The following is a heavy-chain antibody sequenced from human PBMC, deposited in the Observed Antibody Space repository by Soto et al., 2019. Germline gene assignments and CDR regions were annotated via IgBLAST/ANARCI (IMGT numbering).Heavy chain of an antibody. J-gene: IGHJ6*02. Sequence: PSETLSLTCTVSGGSISSGDYYWSWIRQPPGKGLEWIGYIYYSGSTYYNPSLKSRVTISVDTSKNQFSLKLSSVTAADTAVYYCARVKGYCISTSCYNAVDYYYYGMHVWGQGTTVTVSS. CDR2: IYYSGST. V-gene: IGHV4-30-4*01. CDR1: GGSISSGDYY. D-gene: IGHD2-2*01. CDR3: ARVKGYCISTSCYNAVDYYYYGMHV.